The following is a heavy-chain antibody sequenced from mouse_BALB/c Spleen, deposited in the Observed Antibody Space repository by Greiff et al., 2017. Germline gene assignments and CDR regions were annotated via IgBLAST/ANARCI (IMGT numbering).Heavy chain of an antibody. CDR3: ARPCCGYNFDY. D-gene: IGHD1-2*01. J-gene: IGHJ2*01. CDR2: INPSNGRT. Sequence: VQLLQPGAELVKPGASVKLSCKASGYTFTSYWMHWVKQRPGQGLEWIGEINPSNGRTNYNEKFKSKATLTVYKSYSTTYMQLSILTSMDSAVYYCARPCCGYNFDYWGQGTTLTVSS. V-gene: IGHV1S81*02. CDR1: GYTFTSYW.